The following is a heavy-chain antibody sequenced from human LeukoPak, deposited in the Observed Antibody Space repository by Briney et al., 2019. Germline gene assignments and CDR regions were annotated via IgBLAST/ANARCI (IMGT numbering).Heavy chain of an antibody. V-gene: IGHV3-48*03. D-gene: IGHD3-9*01. CDR2: ISSSGSTI. Sequence: PGGSLRLSCAASGFTFSSYEMNWVRQAPGKGLEWVSYISSSGSTIYYADSVKGRFTISRDNAKNSLYLQMNSLRAEDTAVYYCASYDILTGYSPGAHYYYMDVWGKGTTVTVSS. CDR1: GFTFSSYE. CDR3: ASYDILTGYSPGAHYYYMDV. J-gene: IGHJ6*03.